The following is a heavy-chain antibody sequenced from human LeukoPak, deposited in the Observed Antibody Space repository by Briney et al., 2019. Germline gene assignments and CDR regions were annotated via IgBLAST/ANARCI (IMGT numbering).Heavy chain of an antibody. CDR2: IIPIFGTA. CDR1: GGTFSSYA. D-gene: IGHD3-3*01. Sequence: GASVKVSCKASGGTFSSYAISWVRQAPGQGLEWMGGIIPIFGTANYAQKFQGRVTITTDESTSTAYMELSSLRSEDTAVYYCARDHMSGYRIEYFQHWGQGTLVTVSS. CDR3: ARDHMSGYRIEYFQH. J-gene: IGHJ1*01. V-gene: IGHV1-69*05.